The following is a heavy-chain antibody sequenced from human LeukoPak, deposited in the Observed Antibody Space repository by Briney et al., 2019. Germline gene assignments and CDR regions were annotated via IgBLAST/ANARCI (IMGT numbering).Heavy chain of an antibody. D-gene: IGHD3-22*01. Sequence: SETLSLTCAVYGGSFSGYYWSWIRQPPGKGLEWIGEINHSGSTNYNPSLKSRVTISVDTSKIQFSLKLSSVTAADTAVYYCARGLRRYYYDSSGYSPLYYFDYWGQGTLVTVSS. V-gene: IGHV4-34*01. CDR3: ARGLRRYYYDSSGYSPLYYFDY. J-gene: IGHJ4*02. CDR1: GGSFSGYY. CDR2: INHSGST.